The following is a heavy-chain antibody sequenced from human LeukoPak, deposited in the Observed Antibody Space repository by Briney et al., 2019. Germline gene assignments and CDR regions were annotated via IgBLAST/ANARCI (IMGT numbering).Heavy chain of an antibody. CDR3: ATSRTFDY. CDR2: IKQDGSEK. V-gene: IGHV3-7*01. Sequence: PGGSLRLSCTASGFTFSSYWMNWVRQAPGKGLEWVANIKQDGSEKYYADSVKGRFTISRDNTKNSLYLQMNNLRTDDTAVYYCATSRTFDYWGQGTLVTVSS. J-gene: IGHJ4*02. CDR1: GFTFSSYW. D-gene: IGHD2-2*01.